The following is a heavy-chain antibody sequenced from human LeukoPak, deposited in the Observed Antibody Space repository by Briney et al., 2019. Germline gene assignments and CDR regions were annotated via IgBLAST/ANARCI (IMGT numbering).Heavy chain of an antibody. CDR2: IYYSGST. J-gene: IGHJ4*02. CDR3: ARHDYGDLHFDY. Sequence: RPSETLSLTCTVSGGSISSSSYYWGWIRQPPGKGLEWIGSIYYSGSTYYNPSLKGRVTISVDTSKNQFSLKLSSVTAADTAVYYCARHDYGDLHFDYWGQGTLVTVSS. CDR1: GGSISSSSYY. D-gene: IGHD4-17*01. V-gene: IGHV4-39*01.